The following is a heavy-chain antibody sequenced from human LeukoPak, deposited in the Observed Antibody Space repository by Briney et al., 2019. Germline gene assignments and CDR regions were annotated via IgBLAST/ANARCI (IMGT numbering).Heavy chain of an antibody. V-gene: IGHV3-30-3*01. CDR3: AKVVYSGVFDY. CDR2: ISYDGSNK. D-gene: IGHD4-11*01. CDR1: GFTFSSYA. Sequence: PGGSLRLSCAASGFTFSSYAMHWVRQAPGKGLEWVAVISYDGSNKYYADSVKGRFTISRDNSKNTLYLQMNSLRAEDTAVYYCAKVVYSGVFDYWGQGTLVTVSS. J-gene: IGHJ4*02.